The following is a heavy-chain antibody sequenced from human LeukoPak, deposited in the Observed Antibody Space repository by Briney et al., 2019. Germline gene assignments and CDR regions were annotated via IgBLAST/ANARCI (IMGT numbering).Heavy chain of an antibody. CDR1: GASISSDY. CDR2: IYYSWST. Sequence: SETLSLTCTVSGASISSDYWNWIRQPPGKGLEWTGYIYYSWSTNYNPSLKSRVTTSVDTSKDQFSLKLSAVTAADTAVYYCAVMYSSSWYWFDPWGQGTLVTVSS. CDR3: AVMYSSSWYWFDP. D-gene: IGHD6-13*01. V-gene: IGHV4-59*08. J-gene: IGHJ5*02.